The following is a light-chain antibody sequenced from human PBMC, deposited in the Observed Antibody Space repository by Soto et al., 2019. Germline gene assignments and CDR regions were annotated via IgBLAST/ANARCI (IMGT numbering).Light chain of an antibody. V-gene: IGKV3-15*01. Sequence: EIVMTQSPATLSVSPGERVTLSCRASQSLSSNLAWYQQKPGQAPRLLIYGTSTRATGIPARFSGSGSGTEFTLTISSLQSEDFAVYYCQQYGRSPFTFGPGTKVD. CDR2: GTS. J-gene: IGKJ3*01. CDR3: QQYGRSPFT. CDR1: QSLSSN.